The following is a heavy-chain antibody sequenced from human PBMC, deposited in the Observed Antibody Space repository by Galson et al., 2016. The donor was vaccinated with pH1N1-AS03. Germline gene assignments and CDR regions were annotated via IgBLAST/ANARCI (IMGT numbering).Heavy chain of an antibody. Sequence: QSGAEVKKAGEPLKISCRGSGYRFRTYWIGWVRQVPGSGLECMGIVYPDDSDVIYMSSFEGQVTISADKPSGAAYLEWRSLNVSDNGMYYCARLFGKGGRIDFWGQGTLVTVSS. CDR2: VYPDDSDV. CDR1: GYRFRTYW. D-gene: IGHD1-14*01. CDR3: ARLFGKGGRIDF. V-gene: IGHV5-51*01. J-gene: IGHJ4*02.